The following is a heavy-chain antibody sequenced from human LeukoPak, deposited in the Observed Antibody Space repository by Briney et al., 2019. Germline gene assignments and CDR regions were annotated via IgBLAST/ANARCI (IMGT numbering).Heavy chain of an antibody. CDR1: GGSFSGYY. Sequence: SETLSLTCAVYGGSFSGYYWSWIRQPPGKGLEWIGEINHSGSTNYNPSLKSRVTISVDTSKNQFSLKLSSVTAADTAVYYCARGRGWLQDYWGQGTLVTVSS. CDR2: INHSGST. CDR3: ARGRGWLQDY. J-gene: IGHJ4*02. D-gene: IGHD5-24*01. V-gene: IGHV4-34*01.